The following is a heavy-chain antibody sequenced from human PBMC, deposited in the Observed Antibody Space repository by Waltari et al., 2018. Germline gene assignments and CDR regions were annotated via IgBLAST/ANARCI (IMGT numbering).Heavy chain of an antibody. Sequence: QVQLQESGPGLVKPSGTLSLTCAVSGGSISSGDLWSWVRQPPGKGLEWIGDIYHSGTTNDNPSLESRVTISRDNAKNILYLEMSSLTAEDTAVYYCGRESTTDWYVDHWGQGTLVTVSS. V-gene: IGHV4-4*02. J-gene: IGHJ4*02. CDR1: GGSISSGDL. D-gene: IGHD3-9*01. CDR2: IYHSGTT. CDR3: GRESTTDWYVDH.